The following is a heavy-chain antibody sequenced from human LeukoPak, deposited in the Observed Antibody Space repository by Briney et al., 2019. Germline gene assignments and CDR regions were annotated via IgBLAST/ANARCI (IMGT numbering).Heavy chain of an antibody. J-gene: IGHJ4*02. CDR1: GFTFSHYS. CDR3: ASDYNYALNY. V-gene: IGHV3-48*01. Sequence: PGGSLRLSCAASGFTFSHYSMNWVRQAPGKGLEWISYIRTSDTPIYYADSVKGRFTISRDNAKNSLFLQMDSLRAEDTAVYYCASDYNYALNYWGQGTLVTVSS. D-gene: IGHD5-18*01. CDR2: IRTSDTPI.